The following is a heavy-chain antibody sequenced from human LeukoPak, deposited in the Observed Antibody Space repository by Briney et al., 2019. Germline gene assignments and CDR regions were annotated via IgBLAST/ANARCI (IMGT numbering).Heavy chain of an antibody. Sequence: PGRSLRLYCAASGFTFSNYAMDWVRQAPGKGLEWVAVISKDGSMKYYADSVQGRFTVSRDNSNNTLYLQMNSLRTEDTAVYYCAGESFDIWGQGTMVTVSS. CDR2: ISKDGSMK. V-gene: IGHV3-30*04. J-gene: IGHJ3*02. CDR1: GFTFSNYA. CDR3: AGESFDI.